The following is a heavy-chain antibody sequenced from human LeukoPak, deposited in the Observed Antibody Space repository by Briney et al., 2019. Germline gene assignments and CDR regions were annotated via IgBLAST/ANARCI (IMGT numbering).Heavy chain of an antibody. D-gene: IGHD3-16*01. CDR3: ARDDGGTFDY. J-gene: IGHJ4*02. Sequence: SETLSLTCTVSGGSISSGSYYWSWIRQPPGKGLEWIGYIYYSGSTNYNPSLKSRVTISVDTSKNQFSLKLSSVTAADTAVYYCARDDGGTFDYWGQGTLVTVPS. V-gene: IGHV4-61*01. CDR2: IYYSGST. CDR1: GGSISSGSYY.